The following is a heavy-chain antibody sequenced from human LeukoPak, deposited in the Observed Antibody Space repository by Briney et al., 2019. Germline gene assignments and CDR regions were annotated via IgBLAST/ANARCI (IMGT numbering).Heavy chain of an antibody. CDR2: IIPKFHIA. CDR1: GGTFSTYA. D-gene: IGHD3-22*01. CDR3: ARDIPGSSGYFNDAFDM. V-gene: IGHV1-69*04. Sequence: VASVKVSCKAFGGTFSTYAINWVRQAPGQGLERMGRIIPKFHIANYAQKFQGRVTIITEQSTTTAYMELSSLRSEDTAVYFCARDIPGSSGYFNDAFDMWGQGTMVTVSS. J-gene: IGHJ3*02.